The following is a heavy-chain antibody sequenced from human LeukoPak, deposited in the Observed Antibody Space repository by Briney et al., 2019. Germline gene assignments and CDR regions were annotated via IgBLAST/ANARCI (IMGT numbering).Heavy chain of an antibody. J-gene: IGHJ4*02. CDR3: AREYLRRDIVVVPAAKRRGYYFDY. V-gene: IGHV4-34*01. Sequence: SETLSLTCAVYGGSFSGYYWSWIRQPPGKGLEWIGEINHSGSTNYNPSLKSRVTISVDTSKNQFSLKLSSMTAADTAVYYCAREYLRRDIVVVPAAKRRGYYFDYWGQGTLVTVSS. CDR2: INHSGST. D-gene: IGHD2-2*01. CDR1: GGSFSGYY.